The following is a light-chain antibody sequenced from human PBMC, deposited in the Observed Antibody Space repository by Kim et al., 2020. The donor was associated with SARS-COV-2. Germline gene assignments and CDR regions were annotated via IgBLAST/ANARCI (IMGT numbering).Light chain of an antibody. V-gene: IGLV3-1*01. CDR3: QAWDSNTAV. CDR1: KLEDRY. J-gene: IGLJ2*01. CDR2: QDT. Sequence: SVSQGQTATITCSGDKLEDRYVCWFQQKPGQSPLLVISQDTKRPSGIPERFSGSNSGNTATLTISGTQATDEADYFCQAWDSNTAVFGGGTQLTVL.